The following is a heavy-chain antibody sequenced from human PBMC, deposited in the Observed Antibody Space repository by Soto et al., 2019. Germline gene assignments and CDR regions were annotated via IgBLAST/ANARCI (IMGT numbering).Heavy chain of an antibody. V-gene: IGHV5-51*01. D-gene: IGHD1-26*01. Sequence: PGESLKVSCKGSGYSFSSYWIGWGRQMPGKGLEWMGIIYPGDSDTRYSPSFQGQVTISADKSISTAYLQWSSLKASDTAMYYCARHKKDDGKFDPWGQGTLVTVSS. CDR1: GYSFSSYW. CDR3: ARHKKDDGKFDP. CDR2: IYPGDSDT. J-gene: IGHJ5*02.